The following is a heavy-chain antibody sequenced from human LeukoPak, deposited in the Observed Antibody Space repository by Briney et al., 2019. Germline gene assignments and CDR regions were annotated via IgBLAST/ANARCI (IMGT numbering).Heavy chain of an antibody. V-gene: IGHV3-7*01. CDR3: ARDRWELSKIGGFDY. Sequence: GGSRRLSCAASGFTFSSYWMSWVRQAPGKGLEWVANIKQDGSEKYYVDSVKGRFTISRDNAKNSLYLQMNSLRAEDTAVYYCARDRWELSKIGGFDYWGQGTLVTVSS. J-gene: IGHJ4*02. CDR1: GFTFSSYW. CDR2: IKQDGSEK. D-gene: IGHD1-26*01.